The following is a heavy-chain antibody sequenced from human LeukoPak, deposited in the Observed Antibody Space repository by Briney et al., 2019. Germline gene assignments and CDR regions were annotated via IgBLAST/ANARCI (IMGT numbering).Heavy chain of an antibody. Sequence: GGSLRHSCLASGFTFSSHLMEWGRQVPGKGLVWVSRIDSDGSKTDYADSVKGRFTFSRDNARNTLYLQMNSLRAEDTAVYYCVRLGNGCYGLIHYWGQGTLVTVSS. D-gene: IGHD3-22*01. J-gene: IGHJ4*02. CDR2: IDSDGSKT. V-gene: IGHV3-74*01. CDR3: VRLGNGCYGLIHY. CDR1: GFTFSSHL.